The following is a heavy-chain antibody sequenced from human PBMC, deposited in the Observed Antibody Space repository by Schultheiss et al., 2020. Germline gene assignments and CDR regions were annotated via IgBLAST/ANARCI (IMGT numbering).Heavy chain of an antibody. D-gene: IGHD3-22*01. CDR2: IYYSGST. Sequence: LRLSCAASGFTFSSYAMSWIRQHPGKGLEWIGYIYYSGSTYYNPSLKSRVTISVDTSKNQFSLKLSSVTAADTAVYYCASGFIGGGSGYQDDYWGQGTLVTVSS. CDR1: GFTFSSYA. J-gene: IGHJ4*02. V-gene: IGHV4-31*02. CDR3: ASGFIGGGSGYQDDY.